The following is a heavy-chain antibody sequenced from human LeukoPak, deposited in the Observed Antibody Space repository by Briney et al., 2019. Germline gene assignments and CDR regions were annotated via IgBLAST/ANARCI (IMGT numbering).Heavy chain of an antibody. D-gene: IGHD1-1*01. Sequence: PGGSLRLSCAASGFTFDDYAMHWVRQAPGKGLEWVSGISWNSGSIGYADSVKGRFTIPRDNAKNSLYLQMNSLRAEDTALYYCAKDISLSGTTSVCDYWGQGTPVTVSS. CDR2: ISWNSGSI. CDR3: AKDISLSGTTSVCDY. V-gene: IGHV3-9*01. J-gene: IGHJ4*02. CDR1: GFTFDDYA.